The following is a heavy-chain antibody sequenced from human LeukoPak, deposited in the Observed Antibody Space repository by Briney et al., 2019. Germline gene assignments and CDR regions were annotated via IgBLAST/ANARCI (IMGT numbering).Heavy chain of an antibody. V-gene: IGHV4-61*02. CDR3: ARENCGDYEGPAAFDI. CDR2: IYTSGST. J-gene: IGHJ3*02. CDR1: GGSISSGSYY. Sequence: SETLSLTCTVSGGSISSGSYYWSWIRQPAGKGLEWIGRIYTSGSTNYNPSLKSRVTISVDTSKNQFSLKLSSVTAADTAVYYCARENCGDYEGPAAFDIWGQGTMVTVSS. D-gene: IGHD4-17*01.